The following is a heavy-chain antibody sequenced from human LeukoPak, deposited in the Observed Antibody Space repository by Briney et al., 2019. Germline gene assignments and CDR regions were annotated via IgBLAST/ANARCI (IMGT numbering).Heavy chain of an antibody. CDR3: AKCGIAAAGPTRLLSSYYYYYGMDV. CDR1: GFTFSSYA. V-gene: IGHV3-23*01. D-gene: IGHD6-13*01. Sequence: GSLRLSCAASGFTFSSYAMSWVRQAPGKGLEWASAISGSGGSTYCADSVKGRFTISRDNSKNTLYLQMNSLRAEDTAVYYCAKCGIAAAGPTRLLSSYYYYYGMDVWGQGTTVTVSS. CDR2: ISGSGGST. J-gene: IGHJ6*02.